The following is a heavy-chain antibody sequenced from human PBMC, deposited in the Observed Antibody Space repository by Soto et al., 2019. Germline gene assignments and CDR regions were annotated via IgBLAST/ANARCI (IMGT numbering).Heavy chain of an antibody. Sequence: SVKVSCKASGGTFSSYTISWVRQAPGQGLEWMGRIIPILGIANYAQKFQGRVTITADKSTSTAYMELSSLRSEDTALYYCARAWQDCSSTSCYPYYFDYWGQGTLVTVSS. CDR2: IIPILGIA. D-gene: IGHD2-2*01. CDR1: GGTFSSYT. V-gene: IGHV1-69*02. J-gene: IGHJ4*02. CDR3: ARAWQDCSSTSCYPYYFDY.